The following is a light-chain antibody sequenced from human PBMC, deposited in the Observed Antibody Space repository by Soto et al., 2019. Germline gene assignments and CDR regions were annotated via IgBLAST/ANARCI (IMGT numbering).Light chain of an antibody. Sequence: DIQMTQSPSSLSGSVGDRVTITCRASQSISSYLNWYQHKPGKAPKLLIYAASSLQSGVPSRFSGSGSGTDFTLTISSLQPEDFATYYCQQTYSTPYTFGQGTQLEIK. CDR3: QQTYSTPYT. CDR1: QSISSY. V-gene: IGKV1-39*01. J-gene: IGKJ2*01. CDR2: AAS.